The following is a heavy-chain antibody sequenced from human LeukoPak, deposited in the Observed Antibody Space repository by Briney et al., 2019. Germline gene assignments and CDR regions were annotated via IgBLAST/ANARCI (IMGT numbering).Heavy chain of an antibody. CDR2: INPNSGGT. J-gene: IGHJ3*02. Sequence: ASVKVSCKASGYTFTGYYMHWVRQAPGQGLEWMGRINPNSGGTNYAQKFQGRVPMTRDTSISTAYMELSRLRSDDSAVYSCARDLSRRMATITVYAFDIWGQGTMVTVSS. V-gene: IGHV1-2*06. CDR1: GYTFTGYY. CDR3: ARDLSRRMATITVYAFDI. D-gene: IGHD5-24*01.